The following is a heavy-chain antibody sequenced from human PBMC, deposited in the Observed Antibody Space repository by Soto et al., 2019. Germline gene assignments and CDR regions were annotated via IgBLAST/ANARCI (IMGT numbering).Heavy chain of an antibody. Sequence: EVQLVESGGGLVKPGGSLRLSCAASGFTFSSYSMNWVRQAPGKGLEWVSSISGSGNYTNYADFLRGRFTISRDNAKTSLYLQMNSRRAEDTAVYYCAREGINNYNEYYFDSWGQGTVVTVSS. CDR1: GFTFSSYS. D-gene: IGHD4-4*01. V-gene: IGHV3-21*01. CDR3: AREGINNYNEYYFDS. J-gene: IGHJ4*02. CDR2: ISGSGNYT.